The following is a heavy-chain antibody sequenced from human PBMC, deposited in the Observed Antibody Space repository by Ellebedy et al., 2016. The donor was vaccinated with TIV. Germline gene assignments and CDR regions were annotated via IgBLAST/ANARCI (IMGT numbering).Heavy chain of an antibody. CDR3: ASSGVTGLDAFDI. V-gene: IGHV3-9*01. CDR2: ISWDSVTI. D-gene: IGHD5-18*01. Sequence: SLKISXAAPGFTFENYTMHWVRQAPGKGLEWGSGISWDSVTIGCADSVKGRFSIYRDNAKNSLYLQMNSLRVEDTALYYCASSGVTGLDAFDIWGQGTMVTVSS. J-gene: IGHJ3*02. CDR1: GFTFENYT.